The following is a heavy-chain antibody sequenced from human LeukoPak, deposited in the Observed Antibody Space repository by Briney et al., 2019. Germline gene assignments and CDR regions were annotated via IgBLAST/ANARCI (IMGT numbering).Heavy chain of an antibody. CDR2: IYYSGST. D-gene: IGHD6-19*01. Sequence: PSGTLSLTCTVSGGSISSYYWSWIRQPPGKGLEWIGYIYYSGSTNYNPSLKSRVTISVDTSKNQFSLKLSSVTAADTAVYYCARSIAVAGTEFDYWGQGTLVTVSS. J-gene: IGHJ4*02. V-gene: IGHV4-59*01. CDR3: ARSIAVAGTEFDY. CDR1: GGSISSYY.